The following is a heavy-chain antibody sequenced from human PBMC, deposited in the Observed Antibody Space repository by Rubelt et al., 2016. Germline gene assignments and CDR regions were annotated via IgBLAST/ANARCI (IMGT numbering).Heavy chain of an antibody. CDR3: ARDRLLDDSSGGYAFDI. J-gene: IGHJ3*02. D-gene: IGHD3-22*01. V-gene: IGHV1-69*04. CDR1: GGTFSSYA. Sequence: QVQLVQSGAEVKKPGSSVKVSCKASGGTFSSYAISWVRQAPGQGLEWMGRIIPILGIANYAQKFQGRVTITADKSTSTAYLELSSLRSEDTAVYYCARDRLLDDSSGGYAFDIWGQGTMVTVSS. CDR2: IIPILGIA.